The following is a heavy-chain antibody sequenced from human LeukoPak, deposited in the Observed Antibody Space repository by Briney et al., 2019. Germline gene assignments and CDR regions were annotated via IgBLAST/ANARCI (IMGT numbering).Heavy chain of an antibody. CDR2: IWHDGSGK. CDR3: TRQSENFSLDY. D-gene: IGHD3-3*01. Sequence: GGSLRLSCAASGFTFSNYGMHWVRQAPGKGLEWVAIIWHDGSGKYYADSVRGRFTISRDNSKNTLFLQMNSLRAEDTAVYFCTRQSENFSLDYWGQGTLVTVSS. V-gene: IGHV3-33*01. CDR1: GFTFSNYG. J-gene: IGHJ4*02.